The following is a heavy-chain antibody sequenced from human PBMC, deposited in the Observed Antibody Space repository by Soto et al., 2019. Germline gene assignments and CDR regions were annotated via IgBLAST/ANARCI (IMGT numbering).Heavy chain of an antibody. J-gene: IGHJ1*01. CDR2: ISSASSET. Sequence: GWSLRRSCEASGFTFSRVRRTLVRQVPGKGLEWVASISSASSETWYADSVKGRFIISRDNAQNSLFLQMNTLRPEDSAIYYCARVEYWGAGTPVPVSP. CDR3: ARVEY. CDR1: GFTFSRVR. V-gene: IGHV3-21*01.